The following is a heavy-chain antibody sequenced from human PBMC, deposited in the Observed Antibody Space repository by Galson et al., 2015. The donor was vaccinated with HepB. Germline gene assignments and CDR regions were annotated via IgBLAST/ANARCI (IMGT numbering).Heavy chain of an antibody. V-gene: IGHV3-11*01. CDR1: AFTFSDYY. J-gene: IGHJ5*01. Sequence: SLRLSCAASAFTFSDYYMSWIRQAPGKGLEWVSYISGSGSSIYYADSVKGRFTVSKDNSNNMLYLQMNSLRGEDAGLYFCAKGYGLFDSWGQGILVTVSS. D-gene: IGHD5-18*01. CDR2: ISGSGSSI. CDR3: AKGYGLFDS.